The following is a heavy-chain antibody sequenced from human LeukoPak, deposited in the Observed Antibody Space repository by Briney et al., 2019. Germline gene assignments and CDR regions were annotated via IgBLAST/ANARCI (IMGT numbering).Heavy chain of an antibody. D-gene: IGHD1-26*01. CDR3: AKDRSIGTYYTFDH. CDR1: GFIFSNYA. CDR2: ISASAAMT. Sequence: GGSLRLSCAASGFIFSNYAMTWVRQAPGKGLEWVSSISASAAMTYYADSVKGRFTVSRDNSNNRLYLQMSGLTAADTAVYYCAKDRSIGTYYTFDHWGQGTLVTVSS. J-gene: IGHJ4*02. V-gene: IGHV3-23*01.